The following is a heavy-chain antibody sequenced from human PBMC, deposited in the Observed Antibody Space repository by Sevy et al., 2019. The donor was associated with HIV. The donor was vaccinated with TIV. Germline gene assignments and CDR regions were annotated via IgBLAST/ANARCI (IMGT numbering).Heavy chain of an antibody. J-gene: IGHJ3*02. CDR3: ARDHITIFGVPTRAFDI. CDR2: IKQDGSEK. CDR1: GFTFESYA. V-gene: IGHV3-7*03. D-gene: IGHD3-3*01. Sequence: GGSLRLSCAASGFTFESYAMSWVRQAPGKGLEWVANIKQDGSEKYYVDSVKDRFTISRDNAKNSLYLQMNSLRAEDTAVYYCARDHITIFGVPTRAFDIWGQGTMVTVSS.